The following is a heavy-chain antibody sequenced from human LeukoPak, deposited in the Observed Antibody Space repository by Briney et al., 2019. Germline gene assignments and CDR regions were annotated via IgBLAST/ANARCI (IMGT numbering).Heavy chain of an antibody. CDR2: IRYDGSNK. CDR3: ANSRAYYDFSDDY. Sequence: PGGSLRLSCAASGFTFSSYGMHWVRQAPGKGLEWVAFIRYDGSNKYYADSVKGRFTISRDNSKNTLYLQMNILRAEDTAVYYCANSRAYYDFSDDYWGQGTLVTVSS. D-gene: IGHD3-3*01. J-gene: IGHJ4*02. V-gene: IGHV3-30*02. CDR1: GFTFSSYG.